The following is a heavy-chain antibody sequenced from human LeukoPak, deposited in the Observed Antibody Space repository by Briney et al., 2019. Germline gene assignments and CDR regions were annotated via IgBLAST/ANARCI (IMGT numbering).Heavy chain of an antibody. J-gene: IGHJ4*02. CDR1: GGSISSSSYY. D-gene: IGHD3-22*01. Sequence: SETLSLTCTVSGGSISSSSYYWGWIRQPPGKGLEWIVSIYYSGSTYYNPSLKSRVTISVDTSKNQFSLKLSSVTAADTAVYYCASTYYYDSSGYYYRYCFDYWGQGTLVTVSS. CDR3: ASTYYYDSSGYYYRYCFDY. V-gene: IGHV4-39*01. CDR2: IYYSGST.